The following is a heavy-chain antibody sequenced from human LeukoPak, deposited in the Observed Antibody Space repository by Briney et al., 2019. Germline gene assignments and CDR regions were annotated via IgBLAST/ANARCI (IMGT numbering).Heavy chain of an antibody. CDR1: GFTFSRYD. CDR3: AKSYYYGSGGYSLTAFDI. CDR2: ISDSAGTT. Sequence: GGSLRLSCTASGFTFSRYDMSWVRQAPGKGLEWVSGISDSAGTTYYADSVKGRFSISRDSSKNTLNLQMNSLRAEDTAVYYCAKSYYYGSGGYSLTAFDIWGQGTMVTVSS. J-gene: IGHJ3*02. V-gene: IGHV3-23*01. D-gene: IGHD3-10*01.